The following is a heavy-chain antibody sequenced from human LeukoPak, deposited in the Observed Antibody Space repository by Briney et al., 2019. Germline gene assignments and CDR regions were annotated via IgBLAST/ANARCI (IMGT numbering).Heavy chain of an antibody. CDR2: ISSGSETI. J-gene: IGHJ4*02. Sequence: GGSLRLSCEASGFSFSSHSVNWVRQAPGKGLEWVSYISSGSETIYYADSVKGRFTISRDNAKDSLFLQMNSLRAEDTAVYYCARDRGSITMVRGVNYYWGQGTLVTVSS. V-gene: IGHV3-48*04. D-gene: IGHD3-10*01. CDR3: ARDRGSITMVRGVNYY. CDR1: GFSFSSHS.